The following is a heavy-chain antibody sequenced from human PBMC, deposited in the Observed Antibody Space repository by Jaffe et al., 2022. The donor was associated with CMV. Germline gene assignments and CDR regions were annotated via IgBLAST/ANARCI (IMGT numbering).Heavy chain of an antibody. J-gene: IGHJ6*02. CDR3: ARDFLLIEWRWGLPHYYGMDV. V-gene: IGHV3-74*01. Sequence: EVQLVESGGGLVQPGGSLRLSCAASGFTFSSYWMHWVRQAPGKGLVWVSRINSDGSSTSYADSVKGRFTISRDNAKNTLYLQMNSLRAEDTAVYYCARDFLLIEWRWGLPHYYGMDVWGQGTTVTVSS. D-gene: IGHD7-27*01. CDR2: INSDGSST. CDR1: GFTFSSYW.